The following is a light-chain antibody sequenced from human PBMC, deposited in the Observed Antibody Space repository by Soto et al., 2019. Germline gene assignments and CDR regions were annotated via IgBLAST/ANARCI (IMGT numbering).Light chain of an antibody. CDR3: QQYGNSPIT. V-gene: IGKV3-20*01. Sequence: IVLTQSPGTLSLSPAERGTLSCRASQSVSSSYLAWYQQKPGQAPRLLIYGASSRATGIPDRFSGSGSGTDFTLTISRLEPEDFAVYYCQQYGNSPITFGQGTRLEI. CDR2: GAS. J-gene: IGKJ5*01. CDR1: QSVSSSY.